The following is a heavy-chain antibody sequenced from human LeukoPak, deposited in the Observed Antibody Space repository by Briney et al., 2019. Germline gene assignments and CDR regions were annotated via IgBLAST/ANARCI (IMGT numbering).Heavy chain of an antibody. J-gene: IGHJ4*02. Sequence: GGSLRLSCAVSGLTFSSSWMDWVRQAPGKGLEWVASINPDGNKKYSADSVKGRFTISRDNAENSLYLQMNSLRVEDTTFYYCARDLAYSRLDYWGQGMLVTVSS. CDR3: ARDLAYSRLDY. V-gene: IGHV3-7*01. CDR2: INPDGNKK. D-gene: IGHD5-18*01. CDR1: GLTFSSSW.